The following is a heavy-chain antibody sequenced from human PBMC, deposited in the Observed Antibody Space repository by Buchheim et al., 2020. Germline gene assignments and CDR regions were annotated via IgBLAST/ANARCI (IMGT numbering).Heavy chain of an antibody. D-gene: IGHD5-12*01. V-gene: IGHV4-34*01. CDR3: ARGLRWGTITPSYYFDY. J-gene: IGHJ4*02. CDR1: GGSFSGYY. Sequence: QVQLQQWGAGLLKPSETLSLTCAVYGGSFSGYYWSWIRQPPGKGLEWIGEINHSGNTNYNPSLKSRVTISVDTSKNKFFLKLSSVTAADTAVYYCARGLRWGTITPSYYFDYWGQGTL. CDR2: INHSGNT.